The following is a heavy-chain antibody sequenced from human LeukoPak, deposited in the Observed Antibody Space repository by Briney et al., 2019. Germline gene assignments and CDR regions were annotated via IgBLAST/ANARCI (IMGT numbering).Heavy chain of an antibody. J-gene: IGHJ4*02. V-gene: IGHV3-23*01. CDR1: GFTFSSYA. CDR3: AKESGKTYYYDNRGH. D-gene: IGHD3-22*01. CDR2: ISGSGGST. Sequence: GGSLRLSCAASGFTFSSYAMSWVRQAPGKGLGWVSVISGSGGSTYYADSVKGPVTIPRDDSKNTLYLQMNSLRAEDTAVYYCAKESGKTYYYDNRGHWGQGTLVTVSS.